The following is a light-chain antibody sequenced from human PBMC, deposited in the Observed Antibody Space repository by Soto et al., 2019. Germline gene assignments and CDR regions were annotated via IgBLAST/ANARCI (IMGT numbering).Light chain of an antibody. CDR1: SSDVGGYNY. CDR3: SSYTSSSTLV. J-gene: IGLJ1*01. CDR2: EVS. V-gene: IGLV2-14*01. Sequence: QSVLTQPASVSGSPGQSITISCTGTSSDVGGYNYVSWYQQHPGKAPKLMIYEVSNRPSGVSNRFSGSKSGNTASLTISGLQAEDEADYYCSSYTSSSTLVFATGTKLTVL.